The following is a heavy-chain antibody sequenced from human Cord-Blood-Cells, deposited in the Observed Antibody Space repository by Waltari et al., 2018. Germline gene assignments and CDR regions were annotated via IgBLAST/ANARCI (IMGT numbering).Heavy chain of an antibody. D-gene: IGHD2-2*02. CDR1: GGSTSSSSYY. CDR3: ASGLGYCSSTSCYTGNWFDP. Sequence: QLQLQESGPGLVKPSETLSLTCTVSGGSTSSSSYYWGWIRQPPGKGLEWIGSIYYSGSTYYNPSLKSRVTISVDTSKNQFSLKLSSVTAADTAVYYCASGLGYCSSTSCYTGNWFDPWGQGTLVTVSS. CDR2: IYYSGST. V-gene: IGHV4-39*01. J-gene: IGHJ5*02.